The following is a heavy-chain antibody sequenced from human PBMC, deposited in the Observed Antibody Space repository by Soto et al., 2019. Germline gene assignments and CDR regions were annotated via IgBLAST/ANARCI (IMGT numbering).Heavy chain of an antibody. Sequence: GGSLRLSCAASGFTVSNNYMTWVRQAPGKGLEWVSVLYIGGSTYYADSVKGRFTISRDNSKNTLYLQMHSLSAEDTAMYYCARARGGGGITYNYHFDYWGHGTQVTVSS. CDR3: ARARGGGGITYNYHFDY. J-gene: IGHJ4*01. CDR2: LYIGGST. D-gene: IGHD3-16*01. V-gene: IGHV3-53*01. CDR1: GFTVSNNY.